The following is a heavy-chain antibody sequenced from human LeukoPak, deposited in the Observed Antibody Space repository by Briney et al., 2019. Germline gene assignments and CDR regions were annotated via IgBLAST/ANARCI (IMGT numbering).Heavy chain of an antibody. J-gene: IGHJ4*02. Sequence: ASVKVSCKASGGTFSSYAISWVRQAPGQGLEWMGGIIPIFGTANYAQKFQGRVTITADESTSTAYMELSSLRSEDTAVYYCARSKDIVVVVAASFDYWGQGTLVTASS. CDR3: ARSKDIVVVVAASFDY. CDR2: IIPIFGTA. D-gene: IGHD2-15*01. V-gene: IGHV1-69*13. CDR1: GGTFSSYA.